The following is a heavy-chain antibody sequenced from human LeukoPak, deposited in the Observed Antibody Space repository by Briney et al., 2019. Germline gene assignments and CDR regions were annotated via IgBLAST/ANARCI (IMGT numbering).Heavy chain of an antibody. CDR3: ARERVPGYCSGGSCYYYYMDV. CDR2: IYSSGST. CDR1: GGSISGSY. J-gene: IGHJ6*03. D-gene: IGHD2-15*01. V-gene: IGHV4-4*08. Sequence: SETLSLTCTVSGGSISGSYWSWIRQPPGKGVEWIGYIYSSGSTNYNPSLKSRVTISVDTSKNQFSLKLSSVTAADTAVYYCARERVPGYCSGGSCYYYYMDVWGKGTTVTVSS.